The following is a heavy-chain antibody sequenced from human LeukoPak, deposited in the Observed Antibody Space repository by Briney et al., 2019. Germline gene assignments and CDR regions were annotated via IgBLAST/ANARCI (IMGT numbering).Heavy chain of an antibody. D-gene: IGHD3-3*01. CDR2: ISGSGGST. V-gene: IGHV3-23*01. Sequence: GGSLRLSCAASGFTFSSYAMSWVRQAPGKGLEWGSAISGSGGSTYYADSVKGRFTISRDNSKNTLYLQMNSLRAEDTAVYYCAKGVRYYDFWSGYYPHYLDYYMDVWGKGTTVTVSS. CDR1: GFTFSSYA. J-gene: IGHJ6*03. CDR3: AKGVRYYDFWSGYYPHYLDYYMDV.